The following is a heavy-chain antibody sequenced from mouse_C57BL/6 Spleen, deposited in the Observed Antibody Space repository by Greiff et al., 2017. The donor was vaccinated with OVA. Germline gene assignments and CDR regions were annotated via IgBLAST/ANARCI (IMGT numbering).Heavy chain of an antibody. CDR2: INYDGSST. J-gene: IGHJ1*03. CDR1: GFTFSDYY. D-gene: IGHD4-1*01. V-gene: IGHV5-16*01. Sequence: EVKVEESEGGLVQPGSSMKLSCTASGFTFSDYYMAWVRQVPEKGLEWVANINYDGSSTYYLDSLKSRFIISRDNAKNILYLQMSSLKSEDTATYYCARGVTGTRWYFDVWGTGTTVTVSS. CDR3: ARGVTGTRWYFDV.